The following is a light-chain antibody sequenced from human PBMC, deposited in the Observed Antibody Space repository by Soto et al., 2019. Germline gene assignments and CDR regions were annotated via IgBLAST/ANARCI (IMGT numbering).Light chain of an antibody. CDR2: GAS. Sequence: EIVMTQSPGTLSLSPGERATLSCISIQSVSSSYLAWYQQKPGQAPRLLIYGASSRATGIPDRFSGSGSGTDFTLTISRLEPEDFAVYYCQQYGSSPPSLTFGGGTKVDIK. V-gene: IGKV3-20*01. J-gene: IGKJ4*01. CDR3: QQYGSSPPSLT. CDR1: QSVSSSY.